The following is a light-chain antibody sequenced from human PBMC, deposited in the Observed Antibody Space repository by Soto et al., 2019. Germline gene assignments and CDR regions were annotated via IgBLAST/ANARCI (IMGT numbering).Light chain of an antibody. CDR1: QSVGSN. CDR3: QQYNNWPVT. CDR2: GAS. Sequence: EIVMTQSPATLSVSPGERVTLSCRARQSVGSNLAWYQQKPGQSPRLLIYGASSRATGIPARFSGSGSGTEFTLTISSLQSEDFAVYYCQQYNNWPVTFGQGTKVDIK. J-gene: IGKJ1*01. V-gene: IGKV3-15*01.